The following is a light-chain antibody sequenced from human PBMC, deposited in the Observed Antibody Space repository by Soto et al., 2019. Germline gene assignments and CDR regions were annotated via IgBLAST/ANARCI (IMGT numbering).Light chain of an antibody. Sequence: QSVLTQPASVSGSPGQSITISCTGTSSDVGGYNYVSWYQQHPGKAPKLMIYEVSNRPSGVSNRFFGSKSGNTASLTISGLQAEDEADYYCSSYTSSSTEVFGTGTKVTLL. V-gene: IGLV2-14*01. CDR1: SSDVGGYNY. CDR3: SSYTSSSTEV. J-gene: IGLJ1*01. CDR2: EVS.